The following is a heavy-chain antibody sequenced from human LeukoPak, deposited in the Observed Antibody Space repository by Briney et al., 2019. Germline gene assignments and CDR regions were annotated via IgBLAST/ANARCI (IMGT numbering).Heavy chain of an antibody. Sequence: ASVKVSCKASGYTFTGYYIHWVRQAPGQGLEWMGRINPNSGGTNYAQNFQGRVTMTRDTSISTAYMELSSLRSEDTAVYYCARGRRYCSGGSPCSPYNNWFDPWGQGTLVTVSS. CDR1: GYTFTGYY. D-gene: IGHD2-15*01. CDR2: INPNSGGT. J-gene: IGHJ5*02. V-gene: IGHV1-2*06. CDR3: ARGRRYCSGGSPCSPYNNWFDP.